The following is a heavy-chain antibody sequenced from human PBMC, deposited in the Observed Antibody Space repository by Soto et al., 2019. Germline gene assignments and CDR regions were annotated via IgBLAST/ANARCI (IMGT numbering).Heavy chain of an antibody. V-gene: IGHV4-59*01. CDR2: IYYSGST. D-gene: IGHD3-10*01. Sequence: WTWIRQPPGKGLEWIGNIYYSGSTTYNPSLKNRVTISVDTSKNQFSLRLSSVTAADTAVYYCATQTANFYGSGSYYLPFDYWGQGTLVTVSS. CDR3: ATQTANFYGSGSYYLPFDY. J-gene: IGHJ4*02.